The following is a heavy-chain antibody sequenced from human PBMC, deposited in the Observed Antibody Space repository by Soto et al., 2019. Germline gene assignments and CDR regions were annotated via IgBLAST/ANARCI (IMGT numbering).Heavy chain of an antibody. D-gene: IGHD5-18*01. CDR3: MRHSRGWIHLYLVDY. V-gene: IGHV5-51*01. J-gene: IGHJ4*02. CDR1: GYSFVNYW. Sequence: GESLKISCKVSGYSFVNYWIGWVRQMPGKGLEWMGIIYPADSDTRYSPSFQGQVTISADKSVTTAYLQWSSLKASDTAMYYCMRHSRGWIHLYLVDYCGQGTQVTVSS. CDR2: IYPADSDT.